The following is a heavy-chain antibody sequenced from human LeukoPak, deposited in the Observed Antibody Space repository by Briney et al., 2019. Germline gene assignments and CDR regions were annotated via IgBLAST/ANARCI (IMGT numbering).Heavy chain of an antibody. Sequence: PSETLSLTCTVSGGSVSSGSYYWSWIRQPPGKGLEWIGYIYYSGSTNYNPSLKSRVTISVDTSKNQFSLKLSSVTAADTAVCYCASLGRDGGAFDIWGQGTMVTVSS. V-gene: IGHV4-61*01. CDR1: GGSVSSGSYY. J-gene: IGHJ3*02. D-gene: IGHD1-26*01. CDR3: ASLGRDGGAFDI. CDR2: IYYSGST.